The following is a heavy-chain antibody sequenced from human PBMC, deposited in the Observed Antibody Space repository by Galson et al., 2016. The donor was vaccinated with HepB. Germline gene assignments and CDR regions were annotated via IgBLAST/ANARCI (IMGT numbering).Heavy chain of an antibody. CDR1: GYNFNIYW. CDR3: ARVFWAPHLDRYYYGMDV. J-gene: IGHJ6*02. CDR2: IYPGDSDT. Sequence: QSGAEVKQPGESLKISCKTSGYNFNIYWIAWVRQMPGTGPEWMGIIYPGDSDTRYSPSFQGQVTISADKSISTAYLQWGSLKAPEPAMFYCARVFWAPHLDRYYYGMDVWGQGTTVTVSS. V-gene: IGHV5-51*01. D-gene: IGHD3-3*01.